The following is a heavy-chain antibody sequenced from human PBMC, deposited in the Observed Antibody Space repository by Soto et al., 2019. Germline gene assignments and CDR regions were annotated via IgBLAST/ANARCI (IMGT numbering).Heavy chain of an antibody. D-gene: IGHD6-13*01. CDR1: GFTFSSYG. CDR3: AKVSAPYYYYYGMDV. CDR2: ISYDGSNK. J-gene: IGHJ6*02. Sequence: GGPLRLSCAASGFTFSSYGMHWVRQAPGKGMEWGAVISYDGSNKYYADSVKGRFTISRDNSKNTLYLQMNSLRAEDTAVYYCAKVSAPYYYYYGMDVWGQGTTVIVSS. V-gene: IGHV3-30*18.